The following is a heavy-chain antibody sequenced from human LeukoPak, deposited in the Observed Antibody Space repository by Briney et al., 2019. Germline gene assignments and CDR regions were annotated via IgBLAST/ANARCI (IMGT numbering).Heavy chain of an antibody. J-gene: IGHJ3*02. CDR1: GGSFSGYY. CDR2: INHSEST. Sequence: SETLSLTCAVYGGSFSGYYWSWIRQPPGKGLEWIGEINHSESTNYNPSLKSRVTISVDTSKNQFSLKLSSVTAADTAVYYCARSLSSSSGGWGAFDIWGQGTLVTVSS. CDR3: ARSLSSSSGGWGAFDI. D-gene: IGHD6-6*01. V-gene: IGHV4-34*01.